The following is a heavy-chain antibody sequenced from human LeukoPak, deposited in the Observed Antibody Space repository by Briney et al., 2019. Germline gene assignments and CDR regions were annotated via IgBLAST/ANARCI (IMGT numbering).Heavy chain of an antibody. CDR3: SKRPRGYSYGSFDY. D-gene: IGHD5-18*01. CDR2: IGASGGST. CDR1: GFTFSSYA. Sequence: GGSLRLSCAASGFTFSSYAMSWVRQAPGKGLEWVSAIGASGGSTYYADSVKGRFTISRDNSKNTLYLQMNSLRAEDTAVYYCSKRPRGYSYGSFDYWGPGTLVTFSS. V-gene: IGHV3-23*01. J-gene: IGHJ4*02.